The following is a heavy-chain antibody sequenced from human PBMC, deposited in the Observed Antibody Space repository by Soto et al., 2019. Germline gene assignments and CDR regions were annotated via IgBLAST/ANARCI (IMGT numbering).Heavy chain of an antibody. CDR2: IWYDGSNK. Sequence: QVQLVESGGGVVQPGRSLRLSCAASGFTFSSYGMHWVRQAPGKGLEWVAVIWYDGSNKYYADSVKGRFTISRDNSKNTLYLQMNSLRAEDTAVYYCARDVEYCGGDCYSACYYYGMDVWGQGTTVTVSS. D-gene: IGHD2-21*02. V-gene: IGHV3-33*01. J-gene: IGHJ6*02. CDR1: GFTFSSYG. CDR3: ARDVEYCGGDCYSACYYYGMDV.